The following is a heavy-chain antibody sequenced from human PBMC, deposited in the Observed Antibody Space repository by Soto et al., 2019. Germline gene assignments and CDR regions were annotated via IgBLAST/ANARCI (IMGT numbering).Heavy chain of an antibody. CDR1: GFTFSRYW. J-gene: IGHJ4*02. D-gene: IGHD5-18*01. V-gene: IGHV3-74*01. Sequence: EVQLVESGGGLVQPGGSLRLSCVASGFTFSRYWMHWVRQPPGKGLVWVSRINTDGSSTDYADSVKGRFTVSRDNAKNTLFRQMDSLRAEDTAIYYCATRGSEYTYGYLFWGQGTLVTVSS. CDR3: ATRGSEYTYGYLF. CDR2: INTDGSST.